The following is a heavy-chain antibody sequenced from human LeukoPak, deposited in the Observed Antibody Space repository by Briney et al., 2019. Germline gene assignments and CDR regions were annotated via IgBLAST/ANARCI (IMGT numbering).Heavy chain of an antibody. CDR2: ISYDGINK. Sequence: PGRSLRLSCLAAGFTLSSLCMDWDRQAPGKGLEWVAVISYDGINKYYADSVKGRFTISRDNSKNTVFLQMNSLRAEDTAVYYCAKDLVRGSSTYRNRAIQYWGPGTLVTVSS. CDR1: GFTLSSLC. J-gene: IGHJ4*02. D-gene: IGHD6-13*01. V-gene: IGHV3-30*18. CDR3: AKDLVRGSSTYRNRAIQY.